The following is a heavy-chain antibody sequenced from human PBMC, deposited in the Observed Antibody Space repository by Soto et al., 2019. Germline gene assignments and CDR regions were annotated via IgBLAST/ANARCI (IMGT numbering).Heavy chain of an antibody. Sequence: HPGGSLRLSCAASGFTFSSYAMSWVRQAPGKGLEWVSAISGSGGSTYYADSVKGRFTISRDNSKNTLYLQMNSLRAEDTAVYYCAKDVAPMPVVTDAFDIWGQGTMVTVSS. CDR3: AKDVAPMPVVTDAFDI. CDR1: GFTFSSYA. V-gene: IGHV3-23*01. CDR2: ISGSGGST. J-gene: IGHJ3*02. D-gene: IGHD2-15*01.